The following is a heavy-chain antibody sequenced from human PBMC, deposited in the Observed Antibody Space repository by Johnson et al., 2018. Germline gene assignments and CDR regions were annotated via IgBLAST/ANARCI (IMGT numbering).Heavy chain of an antibody. D-gene: IGHD4-17*01. CDR3: NSDRGTDYGDFGDFQH. CDR2: IKSKTDGGTA. Sequence: EVQLLESGGGVVQPGRSLRLSCAASGFVFSNAWMSWVRPSPGKGLEWVGRIKSKTDGGTADYAAPVKGRITFTRDDSDNTLYLQMNSLKTGDTAVYYCNSDRGTDYGDFGDFQHWGQGTLVTVSS. J-gene: IGHJ1*01. V-gene: IGHV3-15*01. CDR1: GFVFSNAW.